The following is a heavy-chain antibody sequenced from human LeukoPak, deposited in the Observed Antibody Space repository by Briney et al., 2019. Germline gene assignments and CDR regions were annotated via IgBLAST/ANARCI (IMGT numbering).Heavy chain of an antibody. CDR1: GFTFSTYG. V-gene: IGHV3-23*01. CDR3: AKRSAYVSASPHFDY. Sequence: GGPLRLSCAASGFTFSTYGMNWVRQAPGKGLEWVSGVNDRGDKTYYAELVKGRFTISRDNSKNTLYLQMSSLRAEDTAIYYCAKRSAYVSASPHFDYWGQGALVTVSS. D-gene: IGHD3-10*02. CDR2: VNDRGDKT. J-gene: IGHJ4*02.